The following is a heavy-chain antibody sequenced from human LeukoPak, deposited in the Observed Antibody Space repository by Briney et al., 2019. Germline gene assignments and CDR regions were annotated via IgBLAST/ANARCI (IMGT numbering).Heavy chain of an antibody. V-gene: IGHV4-59*01. D-gene: IGHD3-22*01. CDR3: ARVARGYTFDY. J-gene: IGHJ4*02. Sequence: SETQSLTCTVSGGSISSYYWSWIRQPPGKGLEWIGYIYYRGSTNYNPSLKSRVTILVDTPKNQFSLKLSSVTAADTAVYYCARVARGYTFDYWGQGTLVTGPS. CDR2: IYYRGST. CDR1: GGSISSYY.